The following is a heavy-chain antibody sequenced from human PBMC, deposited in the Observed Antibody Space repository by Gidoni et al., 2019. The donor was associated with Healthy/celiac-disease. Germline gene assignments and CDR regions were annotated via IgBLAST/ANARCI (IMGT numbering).Heavy chain of an antibody. CDR2: IKGKTDGGTT. J-gene: IGHJ6*02. V-gene: IGHV3-15*07. Sequence: EVQLVESGGGLVKPGGSLRLSCAASGFTFSNAWMNWVRQAPGKGLEWVGRIKGKTDGGTTDYAAPVKGRFTISRDDSENTLYLQMNSLKTEDTAVYYCTTDKRSIYYYYGMDVWGQGTTVTVSS. CDR1: GFTFSNAW. CDR3: TTDKRSIYYYYGMDV.